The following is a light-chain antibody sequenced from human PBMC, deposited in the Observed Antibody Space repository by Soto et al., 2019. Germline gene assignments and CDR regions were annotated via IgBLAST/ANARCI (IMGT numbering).Light chain of an antibody. Sequence: EIVMTQSPATLSVSPGERATLSCRASQSVSSNVAWYQQKPGQGTRLLIYGAFTRATGIPARFSGSGSGTEFTLPISSLLSEDFAVYYCQQYNNWPPWTFGQGTKVDIK. CDR2: GAF. V-gene: IGKV3-15*01. J-gene: IGKJ1*01. CDR1: QSVSSN. CDR3: QQYNNWPPWT.